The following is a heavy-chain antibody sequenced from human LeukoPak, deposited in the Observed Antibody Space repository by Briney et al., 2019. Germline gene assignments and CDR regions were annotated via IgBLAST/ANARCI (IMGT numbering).Heavy chain of an antibody. CDR3: AKGPLPRIDY. J-gene: IGHJ4*02. Sequence: GGSLRLSCAASGFTFSSYAMSWVRQAPGKGLEWVSSISGSGYSAYYADSVKGRFTISRDNSKNTLYLQMNSLRAEDTAVYYCAKGPLPRIDYWGQGTLVTVSS. V-gene: IGHV3-23*01. CDR2: ISGSGYSA. CDR1: GFTFSSYA.